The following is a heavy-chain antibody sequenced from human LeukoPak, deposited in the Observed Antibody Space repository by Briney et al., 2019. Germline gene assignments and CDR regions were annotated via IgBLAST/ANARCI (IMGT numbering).Heavy chain of an antibody. CDR2: IYFSGTT. Sequence: SETLSLTCTVSGGSISSYYWSWIRQPPGKGLEWIGYIYFSGTTNINPSLKSRVTISVDMSKNQFSLKLSSVTAADTAVYYCAREDPQTTVPEGLDVWGQGTTVTVSS. J-gene: IGHJ6*02. CDR3: AREDPQTTVPEGLDV. CDR1: GGSISSYY. V-gene: IGHV4-59*01. D-gene: IGHD4-17*01.